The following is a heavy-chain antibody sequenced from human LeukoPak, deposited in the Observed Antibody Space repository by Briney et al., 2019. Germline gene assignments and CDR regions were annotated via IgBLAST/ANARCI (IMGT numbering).Heavy chain of an antibody. CDR2: ISYDGSNK. Sequence: GGSLRLSCAASGFTFSSYGMHWVRQAPGKGLEWVAVISYDGSNKYYVDSVKGRFTISRDNSKNTLYLQMNSLRAEDTAVYYCAKDIVVVPAVVRAPFDPWGQGTLVTVSS. CDR1: GFTFSSYG. V-gene: IGHV3-30*18. J-gene: IGHJ5*02. CDR3: AKDIVVVPAVVRAPFDP. D-gene: IGHD2-2*01.